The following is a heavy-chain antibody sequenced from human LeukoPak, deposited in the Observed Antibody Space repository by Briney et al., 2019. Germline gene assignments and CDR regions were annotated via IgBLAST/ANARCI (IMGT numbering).Heavy chain of an antibody. Sequence: GGSLRLSCAASGFTFSSYGMHCVRQAPGKGLEWVAFIRYDGSNKYYADSVKGRFTISRDNSKNTLYLQMNSLRAEDTAVYYCANTLTVAQYYFDYWGQGTLVTVSS. CDR1: GFTFSSYG. CDR2: IRYDGSNK. J-gene: IGHJ4*02. V-gene: IGHV3-30*02. CDR3: ANTLTVAQYYFDY. D-gene: IGHD4-23*01.